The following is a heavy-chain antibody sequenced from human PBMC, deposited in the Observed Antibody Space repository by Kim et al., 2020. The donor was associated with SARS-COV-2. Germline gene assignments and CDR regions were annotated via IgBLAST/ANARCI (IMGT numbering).Heavy chain of an antibody. J-gene: IGHJ6*03. V-gene: IGHV3-9*01. CDR3: AKDISRSYYYMDV. Sequence: YSDSVKDRFTISRDNAKNSLYLQMNSLRAEDTALYYCAKDISRSYYYMDVWGKGTTVTVSS.